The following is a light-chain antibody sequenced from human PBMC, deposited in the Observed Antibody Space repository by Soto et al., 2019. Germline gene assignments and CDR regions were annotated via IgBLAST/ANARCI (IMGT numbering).Light chain of an antibody. CDR1: QSISIW. CDR2: AAS. CDR3: QQYYSYPT. J-gene: IGKJ1*01. Sequence: DIQMTQSPSALSASIGDRVTIAFRASQSISIWLAWYQQKPGKAPKLLIYAASSLQSGVPSRFSGSGSGTDFTLTISSLQSEDFATYYCQQYYSYPTFGQGTKVDIK. V-gene: IGKV1-5*01.